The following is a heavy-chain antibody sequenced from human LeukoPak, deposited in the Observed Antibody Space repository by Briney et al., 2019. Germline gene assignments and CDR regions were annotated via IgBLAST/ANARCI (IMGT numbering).Heavy chain of an antibody. CDR1: FGSISSDSHY. V-gene: IGHV4-39*07. CDR2: IYYGGTT. D-gene: IGHD6-13*01. J-gene: IGHJ4*02. Sequence: SETLSLTCTVSFGSISSDSHYWGCVRQPPGNRLECIASIYYGGTTQYNPSLKSRVTISVDTSKDQFSLKLSSVTAADTAVYYCASAGLWYSSSWYDYWGQGTLVTVSS. CDR3: ASAGLWYSSSWYDY.